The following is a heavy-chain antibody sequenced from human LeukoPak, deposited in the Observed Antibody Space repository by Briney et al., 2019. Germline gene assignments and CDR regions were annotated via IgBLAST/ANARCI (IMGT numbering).Heavy chain of an antibody. CDR2: IIPIFGTA. CDR3: AREGPYYYDSSGYSY. D-gene: IGHD3-22*01. Sequence: GSSVKVSCKASGGTFSSYAISWVRQAPGQGLEWMGGIIPIFGTANYAQKFQGRVTITADKSTSTAYMELSSLRPEDTAVYYCAREGPYYYDSSGYSYWGQGTLVTVSS. V-gene: IGHV1-69*06. CDR1: GGTFSSYA. J-gene: IGHJ4*02.